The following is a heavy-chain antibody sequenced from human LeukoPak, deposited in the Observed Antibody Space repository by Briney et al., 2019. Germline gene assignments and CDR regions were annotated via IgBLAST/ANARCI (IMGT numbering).Heavy chain of an antibody. CDR3: TKGGHGDY. CDR2: ISGNGVGT. D-gene: IGHD2-21*02. V-gene: IGHV3-23*01. Sequence: GGSLRLSCAASGFAFRSYGMSWVRQAPGKGLEWVSAISGNGVGTYYADSVKGRFTISRDTSKNTLFLQMSSLRADDTAIYYCTKGGHGDYWGQGTLVTVSS. CDR1: GFAFRSYG. J-gene: IGHJ4*02.